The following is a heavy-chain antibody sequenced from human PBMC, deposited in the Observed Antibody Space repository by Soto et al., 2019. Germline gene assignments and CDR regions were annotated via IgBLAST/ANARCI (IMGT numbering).Heavy chain of an antibody. D-gene: IGHD2-8*02. Sequence: TSETLSLTCAVYGGSFSGYYWTWIRQPPGTGLEWIGEINHSGSTNYNPSLKSRVTISVDSSKNQFSLKLTSVTAADTAVYYCARDKITGLFDYWGQGTLVTVSS. CDR2: INHSGST. CDR1: GGSFSGYY. J-gene: IGHJ4*02. V-gene: IGHV4-34*01. CDR3: ARDKITGLFDY.